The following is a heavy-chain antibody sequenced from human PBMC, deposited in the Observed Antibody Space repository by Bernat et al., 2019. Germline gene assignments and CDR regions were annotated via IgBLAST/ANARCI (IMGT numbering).Heavy chain of an antibody. CDR3: VKADYYYHDSSAYLDH. J-gene: IGHJ4*01. Sequence: EVQLLESGGVLVQPGGSLRLSCAASGFTFLSYAMSWVRQAPGKGLEWVSAMSGSGIDTYYTDSVKGRFTISRDNSKDTLYLQMNSLRAENKAVYFCVKADYYYHDSSAYLDHWGNGTLVTVS. V-gene: IGHV3-23*01. D-gene: IGHD3-22*01. CDR1: GFTFLSYA. CDR2: MSGSGIDT.